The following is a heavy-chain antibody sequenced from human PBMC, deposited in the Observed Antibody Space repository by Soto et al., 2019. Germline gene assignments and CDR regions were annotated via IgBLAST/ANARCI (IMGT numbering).Heavy chain of an antibody. CDR2: ISSSDSII. CDR3: ARDLGYYDSSGYFDY. V-gene: IGHV3-11*01. J-gene: IGHJ4*02. CDR1: GFTFSDSY. Sequence: QVQLVESGGGLVKPGGSLRLSCAASGFTFSDSYMSWIRQAPGKGLEWVSYISSSDSIIYYSDSVKGRFIISRHNAKNSLYLQMNSLRAEDTAVYYCARDLGYYDSSGYFDYWGQGTLVTVSS. D-gene: IGHD3-22*01.